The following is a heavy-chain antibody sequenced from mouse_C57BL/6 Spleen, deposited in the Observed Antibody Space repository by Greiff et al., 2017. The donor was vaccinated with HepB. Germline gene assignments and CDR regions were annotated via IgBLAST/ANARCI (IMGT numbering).Heavy chain of an antibody. CDR3: AREGDYYGSSYDY. Sequence: VQLQQSGPELVKPGASVKISCKASGYAFSSSWMNWVKQRPGKGLEWIGRIYPGDGDTNYNGKFKGKATLTADKSSSTAYMQLSSLTSEDSAVYVCAREGDYYGSSYDYWGQGTTLTVSS. CDR2: IYPGDGDT. D-gene: IGHD1-1*01. J-gene: IGHJ2*01. V-gene: IGHV1-82*01. CDR1: GYAFSSSW.